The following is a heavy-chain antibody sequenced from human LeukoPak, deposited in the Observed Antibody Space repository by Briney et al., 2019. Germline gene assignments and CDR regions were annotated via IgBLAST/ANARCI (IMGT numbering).Heavy chain of an antibody. J-gene: IGHJ6*03. CDR3: ARVVGYCSGGSCPCWDHYYYYYYMDV. CDR2: IYTSGNT. V-gene: IGHV4-61*02. D-gene: IGHD2-15*01. Sequence: PSQTLSLTCTVSGGSISSGSYYWSWIRQPAGKGLEWIGRIYTSGNTNYNPSLKSRVTISVDTSKNQFSLKLSSVTAADTAVYYCARVVGYCSGGSCPCWDHYYYYYYMDVWGKGTTVTVSS. CDR1: GGSISSGSYY.